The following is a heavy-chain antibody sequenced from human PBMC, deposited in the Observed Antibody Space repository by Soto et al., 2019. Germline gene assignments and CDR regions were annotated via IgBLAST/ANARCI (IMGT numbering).Heavy chain of an antibody. CDR2: INHSGST. Sequence: SETLSLTCAAYGGSFSGYYWSWIRQPPGKGLEWIGEINHSGSTNYNPSPKSRVTISVDTSKNQFSLKLSSVTAADTAVYYCARRAAGTSRAFDYWGQGTLVTVSS. V-gene: IGHV4-34*01. D-gene: IGHD6-13*01. J-gene: IGHJ4*02. CDR3: ARRAAGTSRAFDY. CDR1: GGSFSGYY.